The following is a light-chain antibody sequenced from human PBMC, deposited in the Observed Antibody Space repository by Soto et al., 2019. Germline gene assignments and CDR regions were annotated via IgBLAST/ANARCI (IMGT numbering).Light chain of an antibody. CDR3: SSYTSSSTRV. J-gene: IGLJ2*01. CDR1: SSDVGGYNY. Sequence: QSVLTQPASVSASPGQSITISCTGTSSDVGGYNYVSWYQQHPGKAPKLMIYDVINRPSGVSNRFSGSKSGNTASLTISGPQAEDEADYYCSSYTSSSTRVFGGGTKLTVL. V-gene: IGLV2-14*01. CDR2: DVI.